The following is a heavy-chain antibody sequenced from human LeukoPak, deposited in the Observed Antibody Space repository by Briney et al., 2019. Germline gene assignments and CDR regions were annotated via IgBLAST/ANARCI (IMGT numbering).Heavy chain of an antibody. CDR3: AKARDNSSRHPIGY. CDR2: ISGSGGST. CDR1: GFAFSSYA. J-gene: IGHJ4*02. D-gene: IGHD6-13*01. Sequence: GGSLRLSCAASGFAFSSYAMSWVRQAPGKGLEWVSAISGSGGSTYYADSVKGRFTISRDNSKNTLYLQMNSLRAEDTAVYYCAKARDNSSRHPIGYWGQGTLVTVSS. V-gene: IGHV3-23*01.